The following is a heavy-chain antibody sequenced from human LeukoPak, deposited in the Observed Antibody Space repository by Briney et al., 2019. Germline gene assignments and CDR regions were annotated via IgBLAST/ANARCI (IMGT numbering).Heavy chain of an antibody. D-gene: IGHD3-22*01. CDR3: ARNLAYDTSGYLDAQGY. J-gene: IGHJ4*02. CDR2: IYPGDSDT. Sequence: ESLKISCKGSGYSFTNYWIAWVRQRPGKGLEWMGIIYPGDSDTRYSPSFQGQVTMSADKSISTAYLQWSSLKASDTAMYYCARNLAYDTSGYLDAQGYWGQGTLVTVSS. CDR1: GYSFTNYW. V-gene: IGHV5-51*01.